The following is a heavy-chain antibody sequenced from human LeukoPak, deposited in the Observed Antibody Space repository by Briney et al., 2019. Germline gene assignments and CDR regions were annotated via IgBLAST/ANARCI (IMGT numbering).Heavy chain of an antibody. D-gene: IGHD3-10*01. J-gene: IGHJ4*02. CDR2: IYYSGST. V-gene: IGHV4-59*08. CDR3: ARHDYNTGLGSYILDY. CDR1: GGSISSYY. Sequence: SETLSLTCTVSGGSISSYYWSWIRQPPGKGLEWIGYIYYSGSTNYNPSLKSRVTISVDTSKNQFSLKLSSVTAADTAVYYCARHDYNTGLGSYILDYWGQGTLVTVSS.